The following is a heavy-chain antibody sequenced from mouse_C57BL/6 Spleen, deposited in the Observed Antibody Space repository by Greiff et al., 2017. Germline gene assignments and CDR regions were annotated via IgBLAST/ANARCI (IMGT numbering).Heavy chain of an antibody. CDR3: ARLGLGAAY. CDR2: IDPSDSYT. V-gene: IGHV1-69*01. Sequence: VQLQQPGAELVMPGASVKLSCKASGYTFTSYWMHWVKQRPGQGLEWIGEIDPSDSYTNSNQKFTGKSTLTVDKSSSTAYMQLSSLTSEDSAVYYCARLGLGAAYWGQGTLVTVSA. J-gene: IGHJ3*01. CDR1: GYTFTSYW. D-gene: IGHD3-3*01.